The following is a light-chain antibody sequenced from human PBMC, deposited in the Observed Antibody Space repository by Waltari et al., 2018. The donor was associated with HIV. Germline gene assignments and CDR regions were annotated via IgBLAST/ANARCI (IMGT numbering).Light chain of an antibody. CDR3: QQYGRSPTA. J-gene: IGKJ4*01. V-gene: IGKV3-20*01. CDR1: LTLTSLS. Sequence: EIVLTQSPATLSSSPGERATLSCRASLTLTSLSLAWYQQKLGQAPRLLIYGASSRATGIPDRFSGSGSGTDFSLNITRLQPEDFAMYFCQQYGRSPTAFGGGTKVEIK. CDR2: GAS.